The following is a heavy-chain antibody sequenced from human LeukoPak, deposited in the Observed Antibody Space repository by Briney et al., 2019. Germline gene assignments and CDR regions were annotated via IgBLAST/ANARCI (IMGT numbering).Heavy chain of an antibody. Sequence: GSLRLSCAASGFTFSTYSMNWVRQAPGKGLEWVSYISSSTSTIYYADSVKGRFTISRDNSKNTLYLQMNSLRAEDTAVYYCAKARAGMIVVAIDYWGQGTLVTVSS. CDR3: AKARAGMIVVAIDY. CDR1: GFTFSTYS. V-gene: IGHV3-48*01. J-gene: IGHJ4*02. D-gene: IGHD3-22*01. CDR2: ISSSTSTI.